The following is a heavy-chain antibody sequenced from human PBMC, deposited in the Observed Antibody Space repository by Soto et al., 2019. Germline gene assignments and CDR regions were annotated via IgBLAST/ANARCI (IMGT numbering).Heavy chain of an antibody. CDR1: GFTFSAYT. CDR3: ARDYGGNSVGYGMDV. D-gene: IGHD4-17*01. Sequence: EVQLVESGGGLVKPGGSLRLSCAASGFTFSAYTMNWVRQAPGKGLEWVSSISSSTTYIHYADSVKGRFTISRDNAKNSQYLQLNSLRAEDTAVYYCARDYGGNSVGYGMDVWGQGTTVTVSS. CDR2: ISSSTTYI. J-gene: IGHJ6*02. V-gene: IGHV3-21*01.